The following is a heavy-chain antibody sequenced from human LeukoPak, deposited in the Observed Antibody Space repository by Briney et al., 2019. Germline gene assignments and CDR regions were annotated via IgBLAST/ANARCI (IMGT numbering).Heavy chain of an antibody. V-gene: IGHV4-34*01. D-gene: IGHD6-6*01. CDR1: GGSFSGYY. J-gene: IGHJ4*02. CDR2: INHSGST. Sequence: SETLSLTCAVYGGSFSGYYWSWIRQPPGKGLEWIGEINHSGSTNYNPSLKSRVTISVDTSKNQFSLKLSSVTAADTAVYYCAREAGSSSPPYAFDYWGQGTLVTVSS. CDR3: AREAGSSSPPYAFDY.